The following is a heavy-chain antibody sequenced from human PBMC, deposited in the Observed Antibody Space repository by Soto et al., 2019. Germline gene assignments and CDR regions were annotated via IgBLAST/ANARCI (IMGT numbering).Heavy chain of an antibody. CDR2: VNPSGGHT. CDR3: ARGGHIVVVTAALAY. D-gene: IGHD2-21*02. CDR1: GDTFTDYY. V-gene: IGHV1-46*01. Sequence: QVQLMQSGAEVKKPGASVKVCCKASGDTFTDYYIHWLRQAPGRGLEWMGTVNPSGGHTTYAQHFLGRVSMTRDPSTSPRYMGLTSLTSDDTDIYLCARGGHIVVVTAALAYWGQGTLVTVSS. J-gene: IGHJ4*02.